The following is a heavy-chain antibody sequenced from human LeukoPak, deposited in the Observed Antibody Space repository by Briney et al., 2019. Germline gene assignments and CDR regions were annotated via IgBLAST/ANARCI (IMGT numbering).Heavy chain of an antibody. CDR1: GFTFNSYN. CDR2: ISSSSSYM. CDR3: AGFYYDSSGYYYGIDY. V-gene: IGHV3-21*01. Sequence: GGSLRLSCAASGFTFNSYNMNWVRQAPGKGLEWVSSISSSSSYMYSADSVKGRFTISRDNAKNSLYLQMNSLRAEDTAVYYCAGFYYDSSGYYYGIDYWGQGTLVTVSS. J-gene: IGHJ4*02. D-gene: IGHD3-22*01.